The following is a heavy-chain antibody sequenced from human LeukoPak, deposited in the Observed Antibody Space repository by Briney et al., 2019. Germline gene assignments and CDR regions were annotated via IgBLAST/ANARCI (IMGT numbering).Heavy chain of an antibody. V-gene: IGHV4-39*01. D-gene: IGHD2-2*02. CDR1: GGSISSSSYY. CDR2: IYYSGST. J-gene: IGHJ4*02. Sequence: SETLSLTCTVSGGSISSSSYYWGWIRQPPGKGLEWIGSIYYSGSTYYNPSLKSRVTISVDTSKNQFSLKLSSVTAADTAVYYCARSDERIVVVPAAIHVGPPGFDYWGQGTLVTVSS. CDR3: ARSDERIVVVPAAIHVGPPGFDY.